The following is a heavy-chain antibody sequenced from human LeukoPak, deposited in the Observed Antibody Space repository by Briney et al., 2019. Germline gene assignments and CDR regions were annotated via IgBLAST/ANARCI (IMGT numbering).Heavy chain of an antibody. V-gene: IGHV4-39*07. CDR2: IYYSGST. Sequence: SETLSLTCTVSGGSISSSSYYWGWIRQPPGKGLEWIGSIYYSGSTYYNPSLKSRVTISVDTSKNQFSLKLSSVTAADTAVYYCARDHHLAVATYNWFDPWGQGTLVTVSS. CDR3: ARDHHLAVATYNWFDP. CDR1: GGSISSSSYY. D-gene: IGHD6-19*01. J-gene: IGHJ5*02.